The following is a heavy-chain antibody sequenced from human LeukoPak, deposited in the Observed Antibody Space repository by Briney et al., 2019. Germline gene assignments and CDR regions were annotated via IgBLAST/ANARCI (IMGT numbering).Heavy chain of an antibody. D-gene: IGHD7-27*01. CDR3: ASTPWGRFDL. Sequence: SETLPLTCTVSGDSISSNTCYCGWIRQPPGKGLEWIGYIYYSGITNYNPSLKSRVTISIDTSNNQFSLKLSSVTAADTAVYYCASTPWGRFDLWGQGTLVTVSS. CDR1: GDSISSNTCY. CDR2: IYYSGIT. J-gene: IGHJ5*02. V-gene: IGHV4-61*05.